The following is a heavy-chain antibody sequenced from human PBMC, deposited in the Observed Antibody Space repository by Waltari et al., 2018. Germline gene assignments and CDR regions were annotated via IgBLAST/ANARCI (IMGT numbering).Heavy chain of an antibody. J-gene: IGHJ4*02. CDR1: GFTFSSYG. V-gene: IGHV3-30*02. CDR2: IRYDGSNK. CDR3: AKDNPYYYDSSGDY. Sequence: QVQLVESGGGVVQPGGSLRLSCAASGFTFSSYGMHWVRQAPGKGLGWVAFIRYDGSNKYYADSVKGRFTISRDNSKNTLYLQMNSLRAEDTAVYYCAKDNPYYYDSSGDYWGQGTLVTVSS. D-gene: IGHD3-22*01.